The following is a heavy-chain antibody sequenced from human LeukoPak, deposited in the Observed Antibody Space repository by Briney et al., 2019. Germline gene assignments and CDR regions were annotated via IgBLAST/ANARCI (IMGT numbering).Heavy chain of an antibody. CDR3: ARHTSYYDSTGYYYGGDWSDP. CDR1: GGSISISSDY. J-gene: IGHJ5*02. V-gene: IGHV4-39*01. Sequence: SETLSLTCTVSGGSISISSDYWGWIRQPPGKGLEWIGDMYYSGTTNYNPSLKSRVAISVDASKNQFSLKLSSVTAADTAVYYCARHTSYYDSTGYYYGGDWSDPWGQGTLVTVSS. CDR2: MYYSGTT. D-gene: IGHD3-22*01.